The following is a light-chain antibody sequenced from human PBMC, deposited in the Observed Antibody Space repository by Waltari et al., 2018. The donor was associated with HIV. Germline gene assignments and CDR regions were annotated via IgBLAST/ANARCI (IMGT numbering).Light chain of an antibody. J-gene: IGLJ1*01. CDR3: SAWDDSLRATV. Sequence: QSVMSHPPSASGTPGQTVTISCSGRFSNLGANTVNWYQQIPGTAPRLLIYGHNQRPSGGPDRFSGARSGTSASLTVGGRQSEDEADYYCSAWDDSLRATVFGTGTRVTVL. CDR1: FSNLGANT. CDR2: GHN. V-gene: IGLV1-44*01.